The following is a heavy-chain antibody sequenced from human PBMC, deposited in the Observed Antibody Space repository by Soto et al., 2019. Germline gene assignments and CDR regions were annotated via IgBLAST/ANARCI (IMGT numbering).Heavy chain of an antibody. CDR3: AKDPYYDFWSGYSPWSHGMDV. J-gene: IGHJ6*02. Sequence: GGSLRLSCAASGFSFSSYGMHWARQAPGKGLEWVAVISFDGSNKYYADSVKGRFTISRDNSKNTLYLQMNSLRAEDTAVYYCAKDPYYDFWSGYSPWSHGMDVWGQGTTVTVSS. CDR1: GFSFSSYG. V-gene: IGHV3-30*18. D-gene: IGHD3-3*01. CDR2: ISFDGSNK.